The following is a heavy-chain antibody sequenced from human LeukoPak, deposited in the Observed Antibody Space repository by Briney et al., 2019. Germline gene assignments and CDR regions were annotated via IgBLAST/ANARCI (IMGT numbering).Heavy chain of an antibody. D-gene: IGHD2-15*01. Sequence: ASVKVSCKASGYTFTSYGISWARQAPGQGLEWMGWISAYNGNTNYAQKLQGRVTMTTDTSTSTAYMELRSLRSDDTAVYYCARDLLCSGGSCYRYEYFQHWGQGTLVTVSS. CDR2: ISAYNGNT. V-gene: IGHV1-18*01. CDR3: ARDLLCSGGSCYRYEYFQH. CDR1: GYTFTSYG. J-gene: IGHJ1*01.